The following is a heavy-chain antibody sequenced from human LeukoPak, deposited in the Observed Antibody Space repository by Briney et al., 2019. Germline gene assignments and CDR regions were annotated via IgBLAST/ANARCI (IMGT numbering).Heavy chain of an antibody. D-gene: IGHD4-17*01. Sequence: GGSLRLSCAASGFTFTSYSMSWIRQAPGKGLEWVSYISGGGSTIYYADSVKGRFTISRDNAKNSLYLQMNSLRAEDTAVYYCASGRYGDYRFDYWGQGTLVTVSS. CDR1: GFTFTSYS. J-gene: IGHJ4*02. CDR2: ISGGGSTI. CDR3: ASGRYGDYRFDY. V-gene: IGHV3-11*01.